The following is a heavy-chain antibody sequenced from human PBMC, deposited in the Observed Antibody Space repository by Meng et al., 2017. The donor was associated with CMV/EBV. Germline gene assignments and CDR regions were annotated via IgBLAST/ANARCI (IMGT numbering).Heavy chain of an antibody. CDR1: GGSFSGYY. J-gene: IGHJ6*02. CDR3: ARGPPYSTYYYYGMDV. Sequence: SETLSLTCAVYGGSFSGYYWSWIRQPPGKGLEWIGEINHSGSTNYNPSLKSRVTISVDTSKNQFSLKLSSVTAADTAVYYCARGPPYSTYYYYGMDVWGQGITVTVSS. V-gene: IGHV4-34*01. CDR2: INHSGST. D-gene: IGHD2-21*01.